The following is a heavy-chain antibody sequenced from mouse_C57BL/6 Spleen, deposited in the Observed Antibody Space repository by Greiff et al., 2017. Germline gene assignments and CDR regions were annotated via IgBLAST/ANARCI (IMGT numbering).Heavy chain of an antibody. D-gene: IGHD1-1*01. J-gene: IGHJ4*01. CDR2: IDPSDSYT. CDR1: GYTFTSYW. V-gene: IGHV1-69*01. Sequence: QVQLQQPGAELVMPGASVKLSCKASGYTFTSYWMHWVKQRPGQGLEWIGEIDPSDSYTNYNQKLKGKSTLTVDKSSSTAYMQLSSLTAEDSAVYYCARGDGSSYGSYAMDYWGQGTSVTVSS. CDR3: ARGDGSSYGSYAMDY.